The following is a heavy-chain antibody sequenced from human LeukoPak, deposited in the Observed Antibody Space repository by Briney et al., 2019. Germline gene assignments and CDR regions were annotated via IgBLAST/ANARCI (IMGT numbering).Heavy chain of an antibody. J-gene: IGHJ4*02. Sequence: GGSLRLSCAASGFTFSDFYMSWIRQAPGKGLEWVSYISSGGNTKYYADSVKGRFTMSRDNAKNSLYLQMDSLRVEDTAVYYCGREYYDFWSGYYTWGQGTLVTVSS. V-gene: IGHV3-11*01. CDR3: GREYYDFWSGYYT. D-gene: IGHD3-3*01. CDR1: GFTFSDFY. CDR2: ISSGGNTK.